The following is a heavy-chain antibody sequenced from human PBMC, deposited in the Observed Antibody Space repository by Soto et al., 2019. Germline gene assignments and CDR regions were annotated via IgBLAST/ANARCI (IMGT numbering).Heavy chain of an antibody. CDR1: GFTFSSYA. CDR2: ISGSGGST. CDR3: ARIPRS. V-gene: IGHV3-23*01. J-gene: IGHJ5*02. D-gene: IGHD2-21*01. Sequence: GGSLRLSCAASGFTFSSYAMSWVRQAPGKGLEWVSAISGSGGSTYYADSVKGRFTVSRDISKNTFYLQMDGLRPEDTAMYFCARIPRSWGQGTLVPVSS.